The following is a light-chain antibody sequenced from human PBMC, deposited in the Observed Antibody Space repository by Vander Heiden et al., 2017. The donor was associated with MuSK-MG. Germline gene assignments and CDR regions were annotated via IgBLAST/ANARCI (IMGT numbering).Light chain of an antibody. CDR3: QAWDSIYNYV. CDR2: QDS. Sequence: SYELPQPPSVSVSPGQTASITCPGDKLGDKYACWYQQKPGQSPVLVIYQDSKRPSGIPERFSGSNSGNTATLTISGTQAMDEADYYCQAWDSIYNYVFGTGTKVTVL. CDR1: KLGDKY. J-gene: IGLJ1*01. V-gene: IGLV3-1*01.